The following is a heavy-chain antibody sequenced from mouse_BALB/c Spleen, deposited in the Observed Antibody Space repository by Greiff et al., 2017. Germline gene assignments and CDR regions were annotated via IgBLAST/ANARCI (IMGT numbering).Heavy chain of an antibody. Sequence: VHLVESGPGLVAPSQSLSITCTVSGFSLTSYGVHWVRQPPGKGLEWLGVIWAGGSTNYNSALMSRLSISKDNSKSQVFLKMNSLQTDDTAMYYCARERGTTVVATDFDYWGQGTTLTVSS. J-gene: IGHJ2*01. CDR3: ARERGTTVVATDFDY. CDR2: IWAGGST. CDR1: GFSLTSYG. V-gene: IGHV2-9*02. D-gene: IGHD1-1*01.